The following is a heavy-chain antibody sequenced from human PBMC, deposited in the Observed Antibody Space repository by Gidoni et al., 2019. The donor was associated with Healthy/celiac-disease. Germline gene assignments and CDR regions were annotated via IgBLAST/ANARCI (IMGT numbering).Heavy chain of an antibody. CDR2: IYYSGST. CDR3: ARHQGPLRYFDWLQDYYYYMDV. V-gene: IGHV4-39*01. D-gene: IGHD3-9*01. Sequence: QLQLQESGPGLVKPSETLSLTCTVSGGSISSSSYYWGWIRQPPGKGLEWIGSIYYSGSTYYNPSLKSRVTISVDTSKNQFSLKLSAVTAADTAVYYCARHQGPLRYFDWLQDYYYYMDVWGKGTTVTVSS. CDR1: GGSISSSSYY. J-gene: IGHJ6*03.